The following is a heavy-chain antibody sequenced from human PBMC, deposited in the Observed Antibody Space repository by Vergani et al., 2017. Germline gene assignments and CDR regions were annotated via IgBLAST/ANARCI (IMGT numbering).Heavy chain of an antibody. D-gene: IGHD3-10*01. Sequence: QVQLVESGGGVVQPGRSLRLSCAASGFTFSSYGMHWVRQAPGKGLEWVAVISYDGSNKYYADSVKGRFTISRDNSKNTLYLQINSLRAEDTAVYYCAKVGGTAMVRGVIIFAHGMDVWGQGTTVTVSS. CDR1: GFTFSSYG. J-gene: IGHJ6*02. CDR3: AKVGGTAMVRGVIIFAHGMDV. V-gene: IGHV3-30*18. CDR2: ISYDGSNK.